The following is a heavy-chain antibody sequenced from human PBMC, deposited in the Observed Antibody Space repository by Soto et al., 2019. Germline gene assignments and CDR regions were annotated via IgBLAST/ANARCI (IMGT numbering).Heavy chain of an antibody. J-gene: IGHJ4*02. CDR3: ARSLLGDYYDSDGLDN. V-gene: IGHV1-69*08. D-gene: IGHD3-22*01. Sequence: QVPLVQSGTEVEQPGSSVTVSCKASGGPYSKYSISWVRQAPGQGLEWVGRIIPILDTTNYAQKFPGRATSTADKSTSTVYMDLSSLKSEVTAVYYCARSLLGDYYDSDGLDNWGQGTLVTVSS. CDR1: GGPYSKYS. CDR2: IIPILDTT.